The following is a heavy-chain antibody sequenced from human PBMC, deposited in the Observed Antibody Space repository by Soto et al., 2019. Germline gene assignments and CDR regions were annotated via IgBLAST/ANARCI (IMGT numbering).Heavy chain of an antibody. Sequence: QVQLQESGPGLVKPSETLSLTCTISGGPMNNYYCSWFRQPRGQGLEWIGYMGYNGFTRYNPSLRSRVAISLDTAQNQFSLNLSSVTAADTALYYCAGQGFGELHGLVDVWGQGITVTVCS. V-gene: IGHV4-59*08. CDR1: GGPMNNYY. J-gene: IGHJ6*02. CDR3: AGQGFGELHGLVDV. CDR2: MGYNGFT. D-gene: IGHD3-10*01.